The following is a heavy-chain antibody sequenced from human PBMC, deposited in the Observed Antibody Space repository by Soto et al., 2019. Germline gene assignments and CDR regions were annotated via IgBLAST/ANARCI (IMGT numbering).Heavy chain of an antibody. CDR1: GGSISSYY. D-gene: IGHD3-22*01. J-gene: IGHJ4*02. Sequence: PSETLSLTCTVSGGSISSYYWSWIRQPPGKGLEWIGYIYYSGSTNYNPSLKSRVTISVDTSKNQFSLQLNSVTPEDTAVYYCARVRFYYDSSGYQYYFDYWGQGTLVTVSS. CDR3: ARVRFYYDSSGYQYYFDY. CDR2: IYYSGST. V-gene: IGHV4-59*12.